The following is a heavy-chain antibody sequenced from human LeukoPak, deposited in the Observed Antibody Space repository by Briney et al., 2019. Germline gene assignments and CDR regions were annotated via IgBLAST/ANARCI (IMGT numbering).Heavy chain of an antibody. J-gene: IGHJ4*02. CDR1: GYIFTSYY. CDR2: INMYTANP. CDR3: ARHDNDDDFDY. V-gene: IGHV7-4-1*02. D-gene: IGHD3-16*01. Sequence: ASVTVSCKASGYIFTSYYMHWLRQAPGQGLEWMGWINMYTANPAYAQGFTERFVFSLDTSVTTAYLQISNLKTEDTAVYYCARHDNDDDFDYWGQGTLVTVSS.